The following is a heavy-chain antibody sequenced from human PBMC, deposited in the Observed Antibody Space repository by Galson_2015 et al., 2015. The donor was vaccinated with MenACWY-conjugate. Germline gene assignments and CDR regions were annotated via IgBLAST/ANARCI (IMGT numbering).Heavy chain of an antibody. CDR3: TTRATVTTAMTD. D-gene: IGHD4-17*01. CDR1: GFTLSSYW. CDR2: INPDGSGT. J-gene: IGHJ4*02. V-gene: IGHV3-74*01. Sequence: SLRLSCAASGFTLSSYWMHWVRQVPGKGLVWVSRINPDGSGTTYADSVKGRFTISRDNAKNTLYLQMNSLRAEDTAVYYCTTRATVTTAMTDWGQGTLVAVSS.